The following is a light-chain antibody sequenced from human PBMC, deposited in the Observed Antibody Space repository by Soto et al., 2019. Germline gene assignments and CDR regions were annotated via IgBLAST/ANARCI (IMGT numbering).Light chain of an antibody. V-gene: IGLV2-14*01. J-gene: IGLJ1*01. CDR3: SSYTSSSTYV. CDR1: SSDVGGYNS. Sequence: QSALTQPASVSGSPGQSITISCTGTSSDVGGYNSVSWYQQHPGKAPKLMIYNVSNRPSGVSNRFSGSKSGNTASLTISGLQAEDAADYYCSSYTSSSTYVFGTGTKVTVL. CDR2: NVS.